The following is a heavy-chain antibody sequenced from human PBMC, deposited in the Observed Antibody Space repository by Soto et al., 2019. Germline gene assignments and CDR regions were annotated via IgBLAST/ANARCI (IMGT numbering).Heavy chain of an antibody. CDR2: ISPQNDRT. J-gene: IGHJ3*02. CDR3: ARDLYYSSGRYFDHDAFDI. V-gene: IGHV1-18*01. CDR1: GYNFTSYG. Sequence: QVQLVQSGADVKKPGASVKVSCKASGYNFTSYGISWVRQAPGQGLEWMGWISPQNDRTKYVRRFQDRVTMTTETPTSTVYMELGSLRSDDTAVYYCARDLYYSSGRYFDHDAFDIWGQGTVVTVSS. D-gene: IGHD6-19*01.